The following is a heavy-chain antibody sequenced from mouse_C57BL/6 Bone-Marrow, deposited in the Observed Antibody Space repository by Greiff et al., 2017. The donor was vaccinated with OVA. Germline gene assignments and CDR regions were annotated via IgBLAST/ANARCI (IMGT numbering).Heavy chain of an antibody. J-gene: IGHJ1*03. D-gene: IGHD1-1*01. CDR3: AREGVITTVVATDFDV. Sequence: EVKVVESGPELVKPGASVKISCKASGYSFTDYNMNWVKQSNGKSLEWIGVINPNYGTTSYNQKFKGKATLTVDQSSSTAYMQLNSLTSEDSAVYYCAREGVITTVVATDFDVWGTGTTVTVSS. CDR1: GYSFTDYN. V-gene: IGHV1-39*01. CDR2: INPNYGTT.